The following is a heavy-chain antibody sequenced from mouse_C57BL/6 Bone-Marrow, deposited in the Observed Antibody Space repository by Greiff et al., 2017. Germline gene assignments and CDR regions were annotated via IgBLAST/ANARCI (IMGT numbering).Heavy chain of an antibody. CDR1: GFSLTSYG. J-gene: IGHJ1*03. Sequence: VKLMESGPGLVQPSQSLSITCTVSGFSLTSYGVHWVRQSPGKGLEWLGVIWRGGSTDYNAAFMSRLSITKDNSKSQVFFKMNSLQADDTAIYYCAKNGYYYGSSPYWYFDVWGTGTTVTVSS. CDR2: IWRGGST. CDR3: AKNGYYYGSSPYWYFDV. V-gene: IGHV2-5*01. D-gene: IGHD1-1*01.